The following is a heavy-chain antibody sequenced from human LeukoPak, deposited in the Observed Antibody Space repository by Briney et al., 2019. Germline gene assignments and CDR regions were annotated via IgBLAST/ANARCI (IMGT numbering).Heavy chain of an antibody. Sequence: SQTLSLTCAISGYSVASNSAAWNWIRQSPSRGLEWLGRTYYRYRWYNDYVVSVNSRIAINPDTSKNQLSLQLNSVTPEDTAVYYCERVVVSSVWTSFAMDVWGQGTTVTVSS. J-gene: IGHJ6*02. D-gene: IGHD6-19*01. V-gene: IGHV6-1*01. CDR2: TYYRYRWYN. CDR1: GYSVASNSAA. CDR3: ERVVVSSVWTSFAMDV.